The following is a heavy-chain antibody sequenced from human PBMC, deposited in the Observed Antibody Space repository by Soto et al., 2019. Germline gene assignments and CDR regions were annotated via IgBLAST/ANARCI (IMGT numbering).Heavy chain of an antibody. CDR3: AKLVGYCSGGSCYLYFDY. J-gene: IGHJ4*02. CDR2: ISGSGGSK. D-gene: IGHD2-15*01. Sequence: GGSLRLSCAASGFTFSSYAMSWVRQAPGKGLEWVSAISGSGGSKYYADSVKGRVTISRDNSKNTLYLQMNSLRAEDTAVYYCAKLVGYCSGGSCYLYFDYWGQGTLVTVSS. V-gene: IGHV3-23*01. CDR1: GFTFSSYA.